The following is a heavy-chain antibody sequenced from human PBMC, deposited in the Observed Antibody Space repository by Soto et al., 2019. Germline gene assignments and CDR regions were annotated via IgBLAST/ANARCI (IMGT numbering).Heavy chain of an antibody. CDR1: GCSFTNND. V-gene: IGHV1-8*01. CDR3: ARMETFGSLNWLDP. J-gene: IGHJ5*02. CDR2: INPGSGDT. Sequence: ASVKVSCKASGCSFTNNDVSWVRQATGQGLEWMGWINPGSGDTGYAQKFQGGVTMTRDIFIATAYMELSSLRSDDTAIYYCARMETFGSLNWLDPWAQGTLVTVSS. D-gene: IGHD3-16*01.